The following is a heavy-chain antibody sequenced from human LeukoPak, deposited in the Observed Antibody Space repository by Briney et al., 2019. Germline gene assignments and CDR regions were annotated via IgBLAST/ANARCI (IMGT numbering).Heavy chain of an antibody. D-gene: IGHD3-10*01. CDR3: AKGPRITLVRGGQWYYYMDV. V-gene: IGHV1-58*02. CDR2: IVVGSGNT. Sequence: ASVKVSCKASGFTFTSSAMQWVRQARGQRLEWIGWIVVGSGNTNYAQKFQGRVTVTSDTSTSTVYMELSSLRSEDTAVYYCAKGPRITLVRGGQWYYYMDVWGKGTTVTISS. J-gene: IGHJ6*03. CDR1: GFTFTSSA.